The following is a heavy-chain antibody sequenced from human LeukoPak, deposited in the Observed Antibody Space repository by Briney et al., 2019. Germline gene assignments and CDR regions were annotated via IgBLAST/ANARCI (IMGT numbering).Heavy chain of an antibody. Sequence: SETLSLTCTVSGGSISSYYWSWIRQPAGKGLEWIGRIYTSGSTNYNPSLKSRVTMSVDTSENQFSLKLSSVTAADTAVYYCACEEGITMVRGRRRAFDIWGQGTMVTVSS. J-gene: IGHJ3*02. D-gene: IGHD3-10*01. V-gene: IGHV4-4*07. CDR3: ACEEGITMVRGRRRAFDI. CDR1: GGSISSYY. CDR2: IYTSGST.